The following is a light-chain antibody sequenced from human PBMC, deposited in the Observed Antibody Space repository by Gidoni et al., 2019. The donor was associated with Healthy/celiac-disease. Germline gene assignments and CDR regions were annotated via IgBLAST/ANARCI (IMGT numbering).Light chain of an antibody. J-gene: IGKJ4*01. CDR2: AAS. CDR3: QQSYSTLLT. V-gene: IGKV1-39*01. Sequence: DLQMTQSPSSLSSSVGDRVTLTCRASQSISSYLNWYQQKPGKAPKLLIYAASSLQSGVPSRFSGSGSGTDFTITISSLQPEDFATYYCQQSYSTLLTFGGGTKVEIK. CDR1: QSISSY.